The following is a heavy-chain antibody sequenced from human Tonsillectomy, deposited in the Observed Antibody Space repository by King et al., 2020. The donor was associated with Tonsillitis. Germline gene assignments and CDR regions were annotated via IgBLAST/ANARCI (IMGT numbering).Heavy chain of an antibody. CDR1: GFIFSNYG. V-gene: IGHV3-33*05. D-gene: IGHD4-17*01. CDR3: ARWHGDYEDYFDY. CDR2: ISFDGSNK. Sequence: QLVQSGGSVVQPGRSLRLSCAASGFIFSNYGMHWVRQAPDKGLEWVAVISFDGSNKYYADSVKGRFSISRDNSKNTLYLQMNSLRAEDTAVYYCARWHGDYEDYFDYWGQGTLVTVSS. J-gene: IGHJ4*02.